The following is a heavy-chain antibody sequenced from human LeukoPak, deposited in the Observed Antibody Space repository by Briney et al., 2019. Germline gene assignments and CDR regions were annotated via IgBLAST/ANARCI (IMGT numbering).Heavy chain of an antibody. J-gene: IGHJ4*02. CDR3: ATVTSGSYYSGSRFDY. D-gene: IGHD1-26*01. CDR1: GYTLTELS. V-gene: IGHV1-24*01. Sequence: GASVKVSCKVSGYTLTELSMHWVRQAPGKGLEWMGGFDPEDGETIYAQKFQGRVTMTEDTSTDTAYMGLSSLRSEDTAVYYCATVTSGSYYSGSRFDYWGQGTLVTVSS. CDR2: FDPEDGET.